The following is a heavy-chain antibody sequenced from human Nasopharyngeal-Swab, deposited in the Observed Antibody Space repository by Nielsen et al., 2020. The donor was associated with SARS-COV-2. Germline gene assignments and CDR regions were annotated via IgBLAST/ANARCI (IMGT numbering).Heavy chain of an antibody. Sequence: GESLKISCAASGFTFSSYSMNWVRQAPGKGLEWVANIKKDGSENNYVDSVRGRLTISRDNAKSSLYLQMNNLRVEDTALYYCAGESGPNGFDIWGQGAMITVSS. CDR3: AGESGPNGFDI. CDR1: GFTFSSYS. J-gene: IGHJ3*02. D-gene: IGHD2-15*01. V-gene: IGHV3-7*04. CDR2: IKKDGSEN.